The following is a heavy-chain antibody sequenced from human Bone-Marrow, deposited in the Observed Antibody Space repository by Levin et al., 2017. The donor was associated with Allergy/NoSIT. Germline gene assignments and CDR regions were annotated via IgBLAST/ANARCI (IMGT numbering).Heavy chain of an antibody. Sequence: ASVKVSCKASGGTFNRYSFSWVRQAPGQGLEWMGRIIPILGVSNYAQTFQGRVTITADKSTSTVYMELSSLRSEDTAVYYCASRPTAIAAFDIWGQGTMVTVSS. V-gene: IGHV1-69*02. CDR1: GGTFNRYS. J-gene: IGHJ3*02. D-gene: IGHD5-18*01. CDR3: ASRPTAIAAFDI. CDR2: IIPILGVS.